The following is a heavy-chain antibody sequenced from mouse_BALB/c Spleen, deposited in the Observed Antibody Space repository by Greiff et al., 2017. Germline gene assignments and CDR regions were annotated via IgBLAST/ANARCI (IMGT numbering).Heavy chain of an antibody. V-gene: IGHV3-6*02. D-gene: IGHD1-1*01. CDR2: ISYDGSN. CDR1: GYSITSGYY. Sequence: EVKVEESGPGLVKPSQSLSLTCSVTGYSITSGYYWNWIRQFPGNKLEWMGYISYDGSNNYNPSLKNRISITRDTSKNQFFLKLNSVTTEDTATYYCARGYYGGMDYWGQGTSVTVSS. CDR3: ARGYYGGMDY. J-gene: IGHJ4*01.